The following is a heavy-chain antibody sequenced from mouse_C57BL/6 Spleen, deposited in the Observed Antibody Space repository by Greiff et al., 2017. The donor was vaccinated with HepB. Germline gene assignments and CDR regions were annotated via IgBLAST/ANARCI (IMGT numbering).Heavy chain of an antibody. V-gene: IGHV2-5*01. CDR1: GFSLTSYG. CDR2: IWRGGST. CDR3: AKTDYGSRCFDV. Sequence: VHLVESGPGLVQPSQSLSITCTVSGFSLTSYGVHWVRQSPGKGLEWLGVIWRGGSTDYNAAFMSRLSITKDNSKSQVFFKMNSLQADDTAIYYCAKTDYGSRCFDVWGTGTTVTVSS. D-gene: IGHD1-1*01. J-gene: IGHJ1*03.